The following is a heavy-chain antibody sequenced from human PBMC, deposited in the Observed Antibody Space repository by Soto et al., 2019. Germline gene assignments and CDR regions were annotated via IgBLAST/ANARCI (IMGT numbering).Heavy chain of an antibody. CDR3: ARHGYDSSGTHLDY. J-gene: IGHJ4*02. V-gene: IGHV4-59*01. D-gene: IGHD3-22*01. CDR1: GGSIGTYY. CDR2: IDYSGGT. Sequence: QVQLQESGPGLVKPSETLSLTCTVSGGSIGTYYWSWIRQPPGRGLEWIGYIDYSGGTNYHPSLKSRVTISIDTSKNQFSLKVSSVTAADTAMYYCARHGYDSSGTHLDYWGQGTLVTVSS.